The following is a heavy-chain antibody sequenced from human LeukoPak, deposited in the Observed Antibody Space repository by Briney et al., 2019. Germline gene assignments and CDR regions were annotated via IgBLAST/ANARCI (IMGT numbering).Heavy chain of an antibody. CDR3: ATSIDVARYCTNGVCSYRFDP. CDR1: GGSFSGYY. J-gene: IGHJ5*02. D-gene: IGHD2-8*01. V-gene: IGHV4-34*01. CDR2: INHSGST. Sequence: SETLSLTCAVYGGSFSGYYWSWIRQPPGKGLEWIGEINHSGSTNYNPSLKSRVTISVDTSKNQFSLKLSSVAAADTAVYYCATSIDVARYCTNGVCSYRFDPWGQGTLVTVSS.